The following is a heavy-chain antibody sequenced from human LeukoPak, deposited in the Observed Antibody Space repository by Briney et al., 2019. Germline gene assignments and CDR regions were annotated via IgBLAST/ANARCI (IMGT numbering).Heavy chain of an antibody. CDR3: AKESGDSSGYYSDY. J-gene: IGHJ4*02. CDR2: ISGSGGGT. D-gene: IGHD3-22*01. Sequence: GGSLRLSCAASGFSFSSYAMSWVRQAPGKGLEWVSAISGSGGGTYYADSVKGRVTISRDKSKNTVYLQMNSLRADDTAVYYCAKESGDSSGYYSDYWGQGMLVTVSP. V-gene: IGHV3-23*01. CDR1: GFSFSSYA.